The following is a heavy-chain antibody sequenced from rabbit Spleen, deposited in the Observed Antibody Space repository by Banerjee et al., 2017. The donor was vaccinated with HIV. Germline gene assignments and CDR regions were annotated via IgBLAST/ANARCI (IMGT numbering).Heavy chain of an antibody. CDR1: GFSFSDIYY. Sequence: QSLEESGGGLVQPEGSLTLTCTASGFSFSDIYYMCWVRQAPGKGLEWIGCIYTGDGTSTAYASWAKGRFTVSKTSSTTVTLQLSSLTAADTATYFCARDTSSSFSSYGMDLWGPGTLVTVS. CDR3: ARDTSSSFSSYGMDL. D-gene: IGHD1-1*01. CDR2: IYTGDGTST. J-gene: IGHJ6*01. V-gene: IGHV1S40*01.